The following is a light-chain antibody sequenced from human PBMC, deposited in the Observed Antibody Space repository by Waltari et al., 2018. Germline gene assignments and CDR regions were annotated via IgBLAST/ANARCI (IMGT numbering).Light chain of an antibody. CDR2: GTS. J-gene: IGKJ1*01. CDR1: QTIDTN. V-gene: IGKV3-15*01. Sequence: EIVLTQSPATLSASQGERVTLSCRASQTIDTNLAWYQQKPGQAPRVLIYGTSIRATGIPNRISGGGSGTEFTLTINSLQSEDFAIYYCQQYVNWPPEWTFGQGTRVEI. CDR3: QQYVNWPPEWT.